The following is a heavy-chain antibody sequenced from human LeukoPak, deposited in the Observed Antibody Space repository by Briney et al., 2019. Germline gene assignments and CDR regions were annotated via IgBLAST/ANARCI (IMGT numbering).Heavy chain of an antibody. D-gene: IGHD6-6*01. Sequence: SETLSLTCTVSGGSISSYYWSWIWQPPGKGLEWIGYIYYSGSTNYNPSLKSRVTISVDTSKNQFSLKLSSVTAADTAVYYCARGGSSSSRAAFDIWGQGTMVTVSS. CDR3: ARGGSSSSRAAFDI. CDR2: IYYSGST. J-gene: IGHJ3*02. CDR1: GGSISSYY. V-gene: IGHV4-59*08.